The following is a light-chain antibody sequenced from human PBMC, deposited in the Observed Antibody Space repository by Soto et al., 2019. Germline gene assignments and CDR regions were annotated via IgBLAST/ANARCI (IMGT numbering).Light chain of an antibody. CDR2: AAS. V-gene: IGKV1-39*01. CDR1: QDIAIY. Sequence: IQLTQSPSSLSASVGDRSTITCLASQDIAIYLAWYQQKPGEAPKLLIYAASTLYGGVPSRFSGSGSGTNFSLTISRLQPEDFATYYCQQSYDTPRTVGQGTKVEIK. CDR3: QQSYDTPRT. J-gene: IGKJ1*01.